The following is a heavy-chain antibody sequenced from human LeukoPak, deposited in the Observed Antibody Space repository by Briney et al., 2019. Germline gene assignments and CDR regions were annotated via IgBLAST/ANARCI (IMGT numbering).Heavy chain of an antibody. Sequence: GGSLRLSCAASGFTFSSYAMSWVRQAPGKGLEWVSSISGSGGSTYYADSVKGRFTISRDNSKNTLYLQMNSLRAEDTAVYYCAKVSLYGDYYFDYWGQGTLVTVSS. J-gene: IGHJ4*02. V-gene: IGHV3-23*01. CDR2: ISGSGGST. D-gene: IGHD4-17*01. CDR1: GFTFSSYA. CDR3: AKVSLYGDYYFDY.